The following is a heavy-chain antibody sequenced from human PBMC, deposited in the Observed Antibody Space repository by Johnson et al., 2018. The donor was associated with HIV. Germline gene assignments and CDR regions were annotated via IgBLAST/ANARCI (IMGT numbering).Heavy chain of an antibody. CDR3: AKGGVGRDGNRDAFDI. Sequence: QVQLVESGGGVVQPGGSLRLSCAASGFTLSIYGMHWVRQAPGKGLEWVTFIRYDGSNKYYAESVKGRFTISSDNPKNTFYLQMNSLRREDTAVYYCAKGGVGRDGNRDAFDIWGQGTMVTVSS. D-gene: IGHD5-24*01. CDR1: GFTLSIYG. V-gene: IGHV3-30*02. CDR2: IRYDGSNK. J-gene: IGHJ3*02.